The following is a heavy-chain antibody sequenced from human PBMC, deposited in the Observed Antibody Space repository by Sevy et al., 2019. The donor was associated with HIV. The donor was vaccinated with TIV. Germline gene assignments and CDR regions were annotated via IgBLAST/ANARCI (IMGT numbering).Heavy chain of an antibody. CDR1: GGSISSSNW. CDR2: IYRSGST. J-gene: IGHJ5*02. CDR3: ARGFDTPSGFDP. Sequence: SETLSLTCGVSGGSISSSNWWHWVRQPPGKGLEWIGEIYRSGSTNYNPSLKGRVTISVDNSKNQFSLQLNAVTAADTAVYYCARGFDTPSGFDPWGQGTLVTVSS. D-gene: IGHD3-10*01. V-gene: IGHV4-4*02.